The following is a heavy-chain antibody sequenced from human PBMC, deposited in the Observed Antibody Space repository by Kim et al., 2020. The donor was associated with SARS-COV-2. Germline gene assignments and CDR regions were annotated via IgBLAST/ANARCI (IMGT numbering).Heavy chain of an antibody. CDR2: IRSKAYGGTT. CDR1: GFTFGDYA. Sequence: GGSLRLSCTASGFTFGDYAMSWVRQAPGKGLEWVGFIRSKAYGGTTEYAASVKGRFTISRDDSKSIAYLQMNSLKTEDTAVYYCTRDRGTVTTPGFDYWGQGTLVTVSS. V-gene: IGHV3-49*04. CDR3: TRDRGTVTTPGFDY. D-gene: IGHD4-17*01. J-gene: IGHJ4*02.